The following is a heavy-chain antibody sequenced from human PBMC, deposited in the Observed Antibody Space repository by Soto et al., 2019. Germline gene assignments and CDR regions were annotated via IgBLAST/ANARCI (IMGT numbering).Heavy chain of an antibody. D-gene: IGHD7-27*01. V-gene: IGHV3-23*01. J-gene: IGHJ2*01. CDR2: IVGSGTST. Sequence: GGSLRLSCAASGFTFRSYAMGWVRQGPGKGLEWISTIVGSGTSTYYADSVKGRFTISRDNSKNTLYLQMDSLSADDTAVYFCAKKGSPSGDHSNWYFDLWGRGTLVTVSS. CDR3: AKKGSPSGDHSNWYFDL. CDR1: GFTFRSYA.